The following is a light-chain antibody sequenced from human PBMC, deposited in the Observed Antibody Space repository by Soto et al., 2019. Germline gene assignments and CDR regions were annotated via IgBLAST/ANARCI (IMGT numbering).Light chain of an antibody. CDR2: DAS. CDR1: QTISSR. V-gene: IGKV1-5*01. J-gene: IGKJ1*01. CDR3: QLYNSYSRT. Sequence: DIQMTQSPSTLSASVGDKVTITCRAGQTISSRLAWYQQKPGKAPKLLIYDASSLESGVPSRFSGSGSRTEFTLTISSLQPDDFATYYCQLYNSYSRTFGQGTKVEIK.